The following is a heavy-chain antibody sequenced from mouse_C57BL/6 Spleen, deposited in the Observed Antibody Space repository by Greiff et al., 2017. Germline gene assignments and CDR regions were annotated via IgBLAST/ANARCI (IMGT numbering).Heavy chain of an antibody. Sequence: QVQLQESGAELVKPGASVKLSCKASGYTFTEYTIHWVKQRSGQGLEWIGWFYPGSGSIKYNEKFKDKATLTADKSSSTVYMELSRLTSEDSAVYFCARHEAAGSSPYWYFDVWGTGTTVTVSS. D-gene: IGHD1-1*01. V-gene: IGHV1-62-2*01. CDR1: GYTFTEYT. CDR2: FYPGSGSI. CDR3: ARHEAAGSSPYWYFDV. J-gene: IGHJ1*03.